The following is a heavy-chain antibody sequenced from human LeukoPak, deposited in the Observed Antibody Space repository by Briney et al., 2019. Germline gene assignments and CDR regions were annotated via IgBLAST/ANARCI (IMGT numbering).Heavy chain of an antibody. J-gene: IGHJ4*02. CDR2: INPNSGGT. Sequence: VASVKVSCKAAGYTFTGYYMHWVRQAPGQGLEWMGWINPNSGGTSYAQKFQGRVTMTRDTSISTAYMELSRLRSDDTAVYYCARDLRYCRSSSCYGDYYFDYWGQGTLVTVSS. V-gene: IGHV1-2*02. D-gene: IGHD2-2*01. CDR1: GYTFTGYY. CDR3: ARDLRYCRSSSCYGDYYFDY.